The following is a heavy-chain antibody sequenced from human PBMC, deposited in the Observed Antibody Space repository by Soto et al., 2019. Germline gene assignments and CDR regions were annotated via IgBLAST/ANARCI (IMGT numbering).Heavy chain of an antibody. CDR3: ARDYSNKGFDY. CDR1: GFPFSGYY. Sequence: QVQLVESGGGLVKVGGSLRLSCVVSGFPFSGYYMNWIRQAPGKGLEWVSYITGSGDTIYYADSVRGRFTISRDNTKNSLYLKMNNLRAEDTAVYYCARDYSNKGFDYWGQGTPVTVSS. V-gene: IGHV3-11*01. J-gene: IGHJ4*02. CDR2: ITGSGDTI. D-gene: IGHD4-4*01.